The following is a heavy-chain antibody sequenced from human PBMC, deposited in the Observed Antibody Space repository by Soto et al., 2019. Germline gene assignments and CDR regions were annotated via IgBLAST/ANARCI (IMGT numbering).Heavy chain of an antibody. J-gene: IGHJ4*02. CDR1: GFTFSDYY. Sequence: SLILSCAASGFTFSDYYMSWIRQAPGKGLEWIGYSSNSGSFTRYADSVKGRFSISRDNAKNSLFLQINSLRGEDTAIYYCVRSGDNYNLLDYWGQGTPVTVSS. CDR3: VRSGDNYNLLDY. CDR2: SSNSGSFT. D-gene: IGHD1-1*01. V-gene: IGHV3-11*06.